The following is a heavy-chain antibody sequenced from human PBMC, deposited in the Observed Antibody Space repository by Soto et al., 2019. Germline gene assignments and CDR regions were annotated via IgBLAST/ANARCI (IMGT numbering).Heavy chain of an antibody. CDR2: ISLYSDGT. CDR3: ARVVPRAEARFGP. J-gene: IGHJ5*02. D-gene: IGHD2-2*01. CDR1: GYTFSNYG. V-gene: IGHV1-18*01. Sequence: GASVKVSCKTSGYTFSNYGITWVRQAPGQPLEWLGWISLYSDGTNYAQKFQGRVSMTTDTSTTTAYMELRSLRSDDTAVYYCARVVPRAEARFGPWGQGTLVTVSS.